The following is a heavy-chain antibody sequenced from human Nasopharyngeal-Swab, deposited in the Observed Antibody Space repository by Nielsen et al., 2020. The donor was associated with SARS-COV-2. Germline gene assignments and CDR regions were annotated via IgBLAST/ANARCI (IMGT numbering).Heavy chain of an antibody. CDR2: IYYGGST. V-gene: IGHV4-39*01. CDR1: GGSISSSTYY. CDR3: ATLSSSWYEYYFDY. J-gene: IGHJ4*02. D-gene: IGHD6-13*01. Sequence: LRLSCTDSGGSISSSTYYWAWIRQPPGKGLEWIGSIYYGGSTYYNPSLKSRVTISVDTSKNQFSLKLSSVTAADTAVYYCATLSSSWYEYYFDYWGQGTLVTVSS.